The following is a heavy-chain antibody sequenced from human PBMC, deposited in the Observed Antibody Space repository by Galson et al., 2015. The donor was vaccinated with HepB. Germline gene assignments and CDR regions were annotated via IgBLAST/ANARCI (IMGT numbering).Heavy chain of an antibody. CDR1: GFPFSGYW. D-gene: IGHD1-7*01. J-gene: IGHJ4*02. CDR2: IKEDGGEK. V-gene: IGHV3-7*03. CDR3: ARGWDYSGIFDC. Sequence: SLRLSCAASGFPFSGYWMSWVRQAPGKGLEWVANIKEDGGEKHYVDSVKARFTISRDNAKNSLYLQMNSLRVEDTAVYYCARGWDYSGIFDCWGQGTLVTVSS.